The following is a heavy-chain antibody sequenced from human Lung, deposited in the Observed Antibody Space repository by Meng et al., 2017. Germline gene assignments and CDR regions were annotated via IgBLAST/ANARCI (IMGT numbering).Heavy chain of an antibody. CDR1: GGSISSGSHY. V-gene: IGHV4-61*02. D-gene: IGHD3-22*01. Sequence: SETLSLTCTVSGGSISSGSHYWSWVRQPAGKGLEWIGRTHISGSTDYSPSLKSRVTISVDTSKNQFSLKLSSVTATDTAVYYCAREDVVVVPAAKSYYDSSGYYSWAFDIWGQGTMVTVSS. CDR2: THISGST. CDR3: AREDVVVVPAAKSYYDSSGYYSWAFDI. J-gene: IGHJ3*02.